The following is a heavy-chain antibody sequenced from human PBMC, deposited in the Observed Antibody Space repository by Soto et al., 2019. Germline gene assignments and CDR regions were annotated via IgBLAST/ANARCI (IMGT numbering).Heavy chain of an antibody. V-gene: IGHV4-34*01. CDR3: ARYDSFSTYYFDY. CDR2: INHSGST. D-gene: IGHD2-21*02. J-gene: IGHJ4*02. Sequence: ETLSLTCAVYGGSFSGYYWSWIRQPPGKGLEWIGEINHSGSTNYNPSLKSRVTISVDTSKNQFSLKLSSVTAADTAVYYCARYDSFSTYYFDYWGQGTLVTVSS. CDR1: GGSFSGYY.